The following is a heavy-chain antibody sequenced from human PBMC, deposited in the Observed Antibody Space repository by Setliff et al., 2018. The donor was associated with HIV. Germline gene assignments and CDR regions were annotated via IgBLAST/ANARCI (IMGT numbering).Heavy chain of an antibody. D-gene: IGHD5-18*01. CDR2: IYTSGST. CDR3: ARGSRGYSYAYYYYYMDV. V-gene: IGHV4-4*08. CDR1: GGSISGYY. Sequence: SETLSLTCTVSGGSISGYYWSWIRQPPGKGLEWIGYIYTSGSTNYNPSLKSRVAISVDTSKNQFSLKLRSVTATDTAVYYCARGSRGYSYAYYYYYMDVWGKGTTVTVSS. J-gene: IGHJ6*03.